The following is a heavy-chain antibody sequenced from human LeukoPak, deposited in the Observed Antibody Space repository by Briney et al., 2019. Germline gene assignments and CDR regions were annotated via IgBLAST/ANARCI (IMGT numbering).Heavy chain of an antibody. CDR2: INPNSGGT. D-gene: IGHD3-22*01. J-gene: IGHJ4*02. V-gene: IGHV1-2*02. Sequence: ASVKVSCKASGDTFTGYYMHWVRQAPGQGLEWMGWINPNSGGTNYAQKFKGRVTMTRDTSISTAYMELSRLRSGDTAVYYCAREGESRGYYVDYWGQGSLVTVSS. CDR1: GDTFTGYY. CDR3: AREGESRGYYVDY.